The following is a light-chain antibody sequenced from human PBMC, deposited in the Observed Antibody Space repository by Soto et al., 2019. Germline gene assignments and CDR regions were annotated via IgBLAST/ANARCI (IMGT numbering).Light chain of an antibody. Sequence: QSVLTQPASVSGSPGQSITISCSGTSSNIGGYNVVSWYQQHPGKAPKVIVYEGIKRPSGVPNRFSGSKSGNTASLTISGLQADDEADYYCCSYAGSSTPYVFGTGTKVTVL. V-gene: IGLV2-14*02. CDR2: EGI. CDR1: SSNIGGYNV. J-gene: IGLJ1*01. CDR3: CSYAGSSTPYV.